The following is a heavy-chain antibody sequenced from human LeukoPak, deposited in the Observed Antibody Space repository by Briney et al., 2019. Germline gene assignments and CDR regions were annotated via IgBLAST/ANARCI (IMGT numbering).Heavy chain of an antibody. CDR3: ARGLIHYYDSSGYYPRAFDI. J-gene: IGHJ3*02. CDR1: GFTFSRYS. CDR2: ISSSRSYI. V-gene: IGHV3-21*01. Sequence: GGSLRLSCAASGFTFSRYSMNWVRQAPGKGLEWVSSISSSRSYIYYADSVKGRFTISRDNAKNSLYLQMNSLRAEDTAVYYCARGLIHYYDSSGYYPRAFDIWGQGTMVTVSS. D-gene: IGHD3-22*01.